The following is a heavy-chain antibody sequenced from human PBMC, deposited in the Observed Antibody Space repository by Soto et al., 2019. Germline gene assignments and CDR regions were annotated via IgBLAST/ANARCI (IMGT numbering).Heavy chain of an antibody. Sequence: EVQLVESGGGLVKPGGSLRLSCAASVFTFSSYSMNWVRQAPGKGLEWVSPISSSSSYIYYADSVKGRFIISRDNAKNSLYLQMNSLRAEDTAVYYCAREGYDILTGYHFDYWGQGTLVTVSS. D-gene: IGHD3-9*01. V-gene: IGHV3-21*01. CDR2: ISSSSSYI. J-gene: IGHJ4*02. CDR3: AREGYDILTGYHFDY. CDR1: VFTFSSYS.